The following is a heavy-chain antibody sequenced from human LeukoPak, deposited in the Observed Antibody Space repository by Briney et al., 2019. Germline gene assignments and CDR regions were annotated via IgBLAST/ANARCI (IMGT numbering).Heavy chain of an antibody. D-gene: IGHD1-26*01. J-gene: IGHJ5*02. CDR1: GFTFSTYA. V-gene: IGHV3-23*01. Sequence: PGGSLRLSCAASGFTFSTYAMNWVRQAPGKGLEWVSGISDSGSSTYYTDSVKGRLTISRDNSKNTLYLQMNTLRAEDSGVYFCANLGSGSCLPWFDPWGQGIMVTVSS. CDR3: ANLGSGSCLPWFDP. CDR2: ISDSGSST.